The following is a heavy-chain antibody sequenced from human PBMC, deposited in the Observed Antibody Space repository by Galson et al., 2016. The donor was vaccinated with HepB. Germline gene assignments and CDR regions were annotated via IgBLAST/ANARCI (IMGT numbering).Heavy chain of an antibody. Sequence: SETLSLTFTVSGASVSSHFWSWIRQPPGKGLEWIGYIDYSGRTNYNPSLKSRLSISIDTSTNQFSLKLSSMTAADTAVYYCARVRLSGWFLFDYWGQGTLVTVSS. J-gene: IGHJ4*02. CDR3: ARVRLSGWFLFDY. D-gene: IGHD6-19*01. CDR1: GASVSSHF. CDR2: IDYSGRT. V-gene: IGHV4-59*02.